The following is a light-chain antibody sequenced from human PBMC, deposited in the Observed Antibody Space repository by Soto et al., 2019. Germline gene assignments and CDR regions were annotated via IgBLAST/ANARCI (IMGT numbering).Light chain of an antibody. V-gene: IGKV3-20*01. Sequence: ELVLTQSPATLSVSPGERATLSCRASQSVSSSYLAWYQQTPGQAPRLRIYGASSRATGIPDRFSGSGSGTEFTLTINSLQPDDAATYYCQQYKSYWTFGQGTKVDIK. CDR1: QSVSSSY. CDR2: GAS. J-gene: IGKJ1*01. CDR3: QQYKSYWT.